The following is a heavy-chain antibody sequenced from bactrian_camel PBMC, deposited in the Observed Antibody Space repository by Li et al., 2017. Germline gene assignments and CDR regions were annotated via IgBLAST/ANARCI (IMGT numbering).Heavy chain of an antibody. J-gene: IGHJ4*01. CDR1: GFY. V-gene: IGHV3-2*01. D-gene: IGHD5*01. CDR2: VYGDGSAT. Sequence: HVQLVESGGGLVQPGGSLRLSCTSGFYMSWVRQAPGKGLEWVSSVYGDGSATFYADTVKGRFTISRDNAKNTVYLQMYSLAAEDTAVYYCATESVYGLGTAKTGTQVTVS.